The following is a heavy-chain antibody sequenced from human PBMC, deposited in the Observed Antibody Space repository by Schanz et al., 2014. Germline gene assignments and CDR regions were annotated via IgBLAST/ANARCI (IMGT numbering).Heavy chain of an antibody. CDR1: RYTFNTYG. CDR2: ISAYTNNT. V-gene: IGHV1-18*01. Sequence: QGQLVQSGPEVNEPGASVKVSCEASRYTFNTYGLNWVRQAPGQGLEWMGWISAYTNNTNYAQKVQGRVTMTTDTSTGTAYMELRSLRSDDTAVYYCARDRRRYCSTASCLHDNWFDPWGQGTLVIVSS. CDR3: ARDRRRYCSTASCLHDNWFDP. D-gene: IGHD2-2*01. J-gene: IGHJ5*02.